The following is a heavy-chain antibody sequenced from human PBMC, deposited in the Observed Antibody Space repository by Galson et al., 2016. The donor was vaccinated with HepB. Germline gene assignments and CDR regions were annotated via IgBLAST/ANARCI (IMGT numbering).Heavy chain of an antibody. Sequence: SLRLSCAASGFIVTRNYMSWVRQAPGKGLEWVSVIYSGGSTHYADSVKGRFTISRDESKNTVYFLLDSQRTEDTAVYYCAGGQGKLPGGVPKEYYYGMDVWGQGTTVTVSS. CDR3: AGGQGKLPGGVPKEYYYGMDV. J-gene: IGHJ6*02. CDR1: GFIVTRNY. D-gene: IGHD2-2*01. V-gene: IGHV3-66*01. CDR2: IYSGGST.